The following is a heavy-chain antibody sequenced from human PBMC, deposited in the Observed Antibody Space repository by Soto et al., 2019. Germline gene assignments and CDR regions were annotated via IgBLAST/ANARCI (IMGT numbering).Heavy chain of an antibody. Sequence: GGSLRLSCAASGFTFSSHWMHWVRQAPGKGLVWVSRINGDGSSTSYADSVKGRFTISRDNAKNMLYLQVNSLRADDTAVYYCAGSPGLSSISGTTLGAWGQGILVYVS. CDR3: AGSPGLSSISGTTLGA. CDR1: GFTFSSHW. CDR2: INGDGSST. J-gene: IGHJ5*01. D-gene: IGHD1-7*01. V-gene: IGHV3-74*01.